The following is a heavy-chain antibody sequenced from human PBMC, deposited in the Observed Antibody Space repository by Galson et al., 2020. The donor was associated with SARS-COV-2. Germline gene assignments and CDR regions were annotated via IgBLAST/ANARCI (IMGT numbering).Heavy chain of an antibody. D-gene: IGHD3-22*01. CDR1: GGSISSGGYY. Sequence: SQTLSLTCTVSGGSISSGGYYWSWHRHHPGQGLEWMGYTNYSGTTYYTPSLKRRVTISVDTSKTQFSLKLSAVTAADTAVYYCARCDSSGYLAAFDIWGKGTMVTVSS. CDR2: TNYSGTT. V-gene: IGHV4-31*03. J-gene: IGHJ3*02. CDR3: ARCDSSGYLAAFDI.